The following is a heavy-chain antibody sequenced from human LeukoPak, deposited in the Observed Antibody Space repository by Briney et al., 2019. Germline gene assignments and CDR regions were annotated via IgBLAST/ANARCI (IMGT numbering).Heavy chain of an antibody. D-gene: IGHD7-27*01. V-gene: IGHV3-23*01. J-gene: IGHJ2*01. Sequence: GGSLRLSCATSGFTFSSYVISWVRQAPGKGLEWVSGISGSGSSTYYADYVKGRFTSSRDNSKNTLYLEMNSLRAEDTAVYYCAKGSGSAFYWGWYFDLWGRGTLVTVSS. CDR1: GFTFSSYV. CDR2: ISGSGSST. CDR3: AKGSGSAFYWGWYFDL.